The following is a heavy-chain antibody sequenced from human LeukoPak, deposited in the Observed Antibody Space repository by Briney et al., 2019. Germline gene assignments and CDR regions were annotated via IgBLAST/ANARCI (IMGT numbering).Heavy chain of an antibody. Sequence: PSQTLSLTCTVSGGSIISAGYYWRWIRQHPGKGLEWIGYIYYSGSTYYHPSLQSRVTISVDTSKNQFSLKLSSVTAADTAVYYCAREAEVSAGFDYWGQGTLVTVSS. D-gene: IGHD2-8*01. V-gene: IGHV4-31*03. CDR3: AREAEVSAGFDY. CDR1: GGSIISAGYY. J-gene: IGHJ4*02. CDR2: IYYSGST.